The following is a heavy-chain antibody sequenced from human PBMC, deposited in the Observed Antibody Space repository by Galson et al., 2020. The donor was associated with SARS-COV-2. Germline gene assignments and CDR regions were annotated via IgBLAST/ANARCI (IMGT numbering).Heavy chain of an antibody. V-gene: IGHV3-23*01. Sequence: QAGGSLRLSCAASGFTFSVYAMSWVRQPPGKGLEWVSDISGSGGSTYYADSVKGRFTISRDNSKNTVHLQMNNLRAEDTAVYYCAPRPRRGYCVGGICYSRLDFWGQGILVTVSS. CDR2: ISGSGGST. J-gene: IGHJ4*02. CDR1: GFTFSVYA. D-gene: IGHD2-15*01. CDR3: APRPRRGYCVGGICYSRLDF.